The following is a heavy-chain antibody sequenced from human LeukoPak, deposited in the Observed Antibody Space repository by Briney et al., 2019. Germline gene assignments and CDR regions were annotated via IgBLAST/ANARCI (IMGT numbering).Heavy chain of an antibody. CDR2: IYSGGST. J-gene: IGHJ4*02. CDR3: ARVVDHDYGDYYLDY. D-gene: IGHD4-17*01. V-gene: IGHV3-53*01. Sequence: GGSLRLSCAASGFTVSSNDMSWVRQAPGKGLECISVIYSGGSTDYADSVKGGLTISRDNSKNTLYLQMNSLRAEDTAVYYCARVVDHDYGDYYLDYWGQGTLVTVSS. CDR1: GFTVSSND.